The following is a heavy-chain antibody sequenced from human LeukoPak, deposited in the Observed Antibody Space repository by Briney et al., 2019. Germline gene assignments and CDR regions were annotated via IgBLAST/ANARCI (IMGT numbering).Heavy chain of an antibody. V-gene: IGHV3-15*01. CDR3: TTGSWPRGFDRLGY. J-gene: IGHJ4*02. CDR1: GFTFTYAW. Sequence: GGSLRLSCTASGFTFTYAWMHWVRRAPGKGLEWVGRIRSNNDGGTTDYAAPVKDRFTISRDDSKNTLYLQMSSLKAEDTAVYYCTTGSWPRGFDRLGYWGQGTLVTVSP. CDR2: IRSNNDGGTT. D-gene: IGHD5-12*01.